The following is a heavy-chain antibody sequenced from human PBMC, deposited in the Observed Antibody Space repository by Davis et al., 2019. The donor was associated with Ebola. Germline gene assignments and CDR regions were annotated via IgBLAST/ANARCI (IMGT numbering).Heavy chain of an antibody. V-gene: IGHV4-39*01. D-gene: IGHD6-19*01. CDR2: IYYSGST. Sequence: SETLSLTCTVSGGSISSSSYYWGWIRQPPGKGLEWIGSIYYSGSTYYNPSLKSRVTISVDTSKNQFSLKLSSVTAADTAVYYCARNGIRSSGFYYWGQGTLVTVSS. CDR1: GGSISSSSYY. J-gene: IGHJ4*02. CDR3: ARNGIRSSGFYY.